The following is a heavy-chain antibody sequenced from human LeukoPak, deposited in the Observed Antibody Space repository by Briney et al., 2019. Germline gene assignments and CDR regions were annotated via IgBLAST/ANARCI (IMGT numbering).Heavy chain of an antibody. CDR1: GYTFTSYG. Sequence: GASVKVSCKASGYTFTSYGISWVRQAPGQGLEWMGWISAYNGNTNYAQKLQGRVTMTTDTSTSTAYMELRSLRSDDTAVYYCARDGPNYVWGSYRPYYFDYWGQGTLVTVSS. V-gene: IGHV1-18*01. D-gene: IGHD3-16*02. CDR2: ISAYNGNT. CDR3: ARDGPNYVWGSYRPYYFDY. J-gene: IGHJ4*02.